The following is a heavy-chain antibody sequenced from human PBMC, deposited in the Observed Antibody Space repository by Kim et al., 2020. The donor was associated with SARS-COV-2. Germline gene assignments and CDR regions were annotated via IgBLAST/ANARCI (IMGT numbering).Heavy chain of an antibody. CDR1: GFTFSGSA. J-gene: IGHJ4*02. D-gene: IGHD6-19*01. CDR2: IRSKANSYAT. V-gene: IGHV3-73*01. Sequence: GGSLRLSCAASGFTFSGSAMHWVRQASGKGLEWVGRIRSKANSYATAYAASVKGRFTISRDDSKNTAYLQMNSLKTEDTAVYYCTRRTGKQWLVLDYWGQGTLVTVSS. CDR3: TRRTGKQWLVLDY.